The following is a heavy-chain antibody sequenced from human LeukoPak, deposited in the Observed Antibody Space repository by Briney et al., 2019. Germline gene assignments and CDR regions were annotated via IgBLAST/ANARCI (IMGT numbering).Heavy chain of an antibody. J-gene: IGHJ4*02. CDR3: ARERGYSYGQGSFDY. V-gene: IGHV1-46*01. CDR1: GYTFTSYY. D-gene: IGHD5-18*01. CDR2: INPSGGST. Sequence: ASVKVSCKASGYTFTSYYMHWVRQAPGQGLEWMGIINPSGGSTSYAQMFQGRVTMTRDTSTSTVYMELSSLRSEDTAVYYCARERGYSYGQGSFDYWGQGTLVTVSS.